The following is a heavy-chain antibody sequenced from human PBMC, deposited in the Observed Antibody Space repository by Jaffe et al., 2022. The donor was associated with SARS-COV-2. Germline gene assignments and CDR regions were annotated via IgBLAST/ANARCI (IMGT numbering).Heavy chain of an antibody. D-gene: IGHD1-26*01. CDR3: ARAPGHIVGATGAFDL. CDR1: GFTFSNYD. V-gene: IGHV3-13*01. J-gene: IGHJ3*01. Sequence: EVQLVESGGGLVQPGGSLRLSCAASGFTFSNYDMHWVRQTTGKGLEWVSGIGSGDDTHYPGSVKGRFTISRENAKNSLFLQMNSLRAGDTAVYYCARAPGHIVGATGAFDLWGQGTMVTVSS. CDR2: IGSGDDT.